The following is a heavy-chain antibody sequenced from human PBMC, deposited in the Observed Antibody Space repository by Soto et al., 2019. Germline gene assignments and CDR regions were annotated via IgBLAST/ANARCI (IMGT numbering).Heavy chain of an antibody. D-gene: IGHD6-19*01. Sequence: EEQLLESGGGLVQPGGSLRLSCATSGFTFSSYAMTWVRQAPGKGLEWVAAVSSSGGSTFHADSVKGRFTISRDNSKNTLYLQMNSLRAEDTAVYYCATRISVNWFDPWGQGTLVTVSS. J-gene: IGHJ5*02. CDR3: ATRISVNWFDP. V-gene: IGHV3-23*01. CDR1: GFTFSSYA. CDR2: VSSSGGST.